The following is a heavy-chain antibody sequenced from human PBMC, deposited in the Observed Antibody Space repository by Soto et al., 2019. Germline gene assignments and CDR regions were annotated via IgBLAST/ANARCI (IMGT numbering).Heavy chain of an antibody. CDR1: GFTFRSYV. CDR2: TSYDGSDK. J-gene: IGHJ1*01. V-gene: IGHV3-30*19. D-gene: IGHD3-16*01. Sequence: QVQLVESGGGVVQPGTSLRVSCVGSGFTFRSYVIHWVRQAPGKGLEWVAITSYDGSDKYYGDSVRGRFTISRDNSRNTVYLQMDSLRLEDTALYYCARGGTTGGLDVWGQGTLVSVSS. CDR3: ARGGTTGGLDV.